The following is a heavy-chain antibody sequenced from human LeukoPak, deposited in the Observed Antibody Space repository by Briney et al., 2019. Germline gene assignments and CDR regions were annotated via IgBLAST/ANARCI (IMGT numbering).Heavy chain of an antibody. J-gene: IGHJ3*02. V-gene: IGHV3-21*01. CDR3: ARSQQLPLISHAFDI. D-gene: IGHD5-18*01. CDR2: ISRSSNYI. Sequence: GGSLRLSCTVSGFTVSSNSMSWVRQAPGKGLEWVSSISRSSNYICYADSVKGRFTISRDNAQNSLYLQMNSLRAEDTAVYYCARSQQLPLISHAFDIWGQGTLVTVSS. CDR1: GFTVSSNS.